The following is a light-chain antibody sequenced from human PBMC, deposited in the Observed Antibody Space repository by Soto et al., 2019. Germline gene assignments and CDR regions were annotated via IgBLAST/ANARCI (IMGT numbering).Light chain of an antibody. V-gene: IGKV3-15*01. CDR1: QXXXXN. Sequence: EIVMTQSPXTLXVSPGEXATXSXXXSQXXXXNLAWYQQKPGQAPRLLIYGASTRATGIPARFSGSGSGTEFTLTISSLQSEDFAVYYCQQYNNWPQTFGQGTKLEIK. CDR3: QQYNNWPQT. CDR2: GAS. J-gene: IGKJ2*01.